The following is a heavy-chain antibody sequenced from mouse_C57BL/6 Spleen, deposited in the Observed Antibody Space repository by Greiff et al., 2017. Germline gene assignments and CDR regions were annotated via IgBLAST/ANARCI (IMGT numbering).Heavy chain of an antibody. CDR3: ASYDYPFAY. Sequence: VQLQQSGPGLVAPSQSLSITCTVSGFSLTSYGVDWVRQSPGKGLEWLGVIWGVGSTNYNSALKSRLSISKDNSKSQVFLKMNSLQTDDTAMYYCASYDYPFAYWGQGTLVTVSA. CDR1: GFSLTSYG. J-gene: IGHJ3*01. D-gene: IGHD2-4*01. CDR2: IWGVGST. V-gene: IGHV2-6*01.